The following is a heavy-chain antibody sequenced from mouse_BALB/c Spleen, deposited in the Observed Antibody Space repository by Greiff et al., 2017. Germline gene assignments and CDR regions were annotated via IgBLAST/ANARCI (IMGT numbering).Heavy chain of an antibody. J-gene: IGHJ3*01. D-gene: IGHD4-1*01. CDR3: ARELGRGGFAY. CDR2: IWAGGST. Sequence: VQVVESGPGLVAPSQSLSITCTVSGFSLTSYGVHWVRQPPGKGLEWLGVIWAGGSTNYNSALMSRLSISKDNSKSQVFLKMNSLQTDDTAMYYCARELGRGGFAYWGQGTLVTVSA. V-gene: IGHV2-9*02. CDR1: GFSLTSYG.